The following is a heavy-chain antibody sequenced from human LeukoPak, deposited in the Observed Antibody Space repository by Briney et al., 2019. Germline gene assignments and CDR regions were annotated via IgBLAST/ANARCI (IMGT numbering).Heavy chain of an antibody. Sequence: GGSLRLSCAASGFTFSNYAMHWVRQAPGKGLEWVAVMSFAGDNKYYADSVKGRFSVSRDNSRNTLFPQVSSVRTEDTALYFCARERASENSESSRRPGDFDLWGHGTLVTVSS. D-gene: IGHD7-27*01. J-gene: IGHJ2*01. CDR1: GFTFSNYA. V-gene: IGHV3-30-3*01. CDR3: ARERASENSESSRRPGDFDL. CDR2: MSFAGDNK.